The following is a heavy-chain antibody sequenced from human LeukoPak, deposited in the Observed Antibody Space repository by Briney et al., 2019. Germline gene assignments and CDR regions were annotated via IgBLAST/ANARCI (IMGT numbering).Heavy chain of an antibody. Sequence: SETLSLTCTVSGGSISSSSYYWGWIRQPAGKGLEWIGSIYYSGSTYYNPSLKSRVTISVDTSKNQFSLKLSSVTAADTAVYYCAREVVAAAGTVDYWGQGTLVIVSS. CDR2: IYYSGST. D-gene: IGHD6-13*01. CDR3: AREVVAAAGTVDY. V-gene: IGHV4-39*07. CDR1: GGSISSSSYY. J-gene: IGHJ4*02.